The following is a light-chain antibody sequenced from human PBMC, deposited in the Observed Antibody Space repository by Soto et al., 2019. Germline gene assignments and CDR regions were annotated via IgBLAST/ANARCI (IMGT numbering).Light chain of an antibody. CDR2: DAS. CDR3: QQSYSIPWT. J-gene: IGKJ1*01. Sequence: DIQMTQSPSSLSASVEDRAIITCRASQSISNHLNWYQQKPGKAPKLLIYDASSLQSGVPSRFSGSGSGTDFTLTISSLQPEDFATYYCQQSYSIPWTFGQGTKVDIK. V-gene: IGKV1-39*01. CDR1: QSISNH.